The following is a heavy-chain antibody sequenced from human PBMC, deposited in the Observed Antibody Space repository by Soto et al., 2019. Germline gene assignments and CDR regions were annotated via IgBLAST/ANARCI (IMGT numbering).Heavy chain of an antibody. J-gene: IGHJ1*01. CDR2: IYHSGST. CDR1: GGSISSGGYS. D-gene: IGHD3-9*01. Sequence: QLQLQESGSGLVKPSQTLSLTCAVSGGSISSGGYSWSWIRQPPRKGLESIGYIYHSGSTYYNPSLKSRVTRSVDRSKNQFSLKLSSVTAADTAVYYSASANSDILTGYYGAEYFQPWGQGTLVTVSS. V-gene: IGHV4-30-2*01. CDR3: ASANSDILTGYYGAEYFQP.